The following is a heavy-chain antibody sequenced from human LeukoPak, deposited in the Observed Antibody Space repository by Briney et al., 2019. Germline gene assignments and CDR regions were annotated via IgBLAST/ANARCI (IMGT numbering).Heavy chain of an antibody. CDR3: ARVTPTYWYFDL. J-gene: IGHJ2*01. CDR1: GFTFSSYS. CDR2: ITSSTTYI. V-gene: IGHV3-21*01. Sequence: GGSLRLSCAASGFTFSSYSMSWVRQAPGKGLEWVSSITSSTTYIHYVDAVKGRFTISRDNAKNSLYLQMNSLRAEDTAVYYCARVTPTYWYFDLWGRGTLVTVSS.